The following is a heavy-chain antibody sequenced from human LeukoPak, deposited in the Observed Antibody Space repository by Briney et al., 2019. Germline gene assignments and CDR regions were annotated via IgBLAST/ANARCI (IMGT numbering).Heavy chain of an antibody. CDR2: ISGSGGST. J-gene: IGHJ4*02. Sequence: GGSLRLSCAASGFTFSSYAMSWVRQAPGKGLEWVSAISGSGGSTYYADSVKGRFTISRDNSKNTPYLQMNSLRAEDTAVYYCAKDWNYYDSSGYYDYWGQGTLVTVSS. V-gene: IGHV3-23*01. CDR3: AKDWNYYDSSGYYDY. D-gene: IGHD3-22*01. CDR1: GFTFSSYA.